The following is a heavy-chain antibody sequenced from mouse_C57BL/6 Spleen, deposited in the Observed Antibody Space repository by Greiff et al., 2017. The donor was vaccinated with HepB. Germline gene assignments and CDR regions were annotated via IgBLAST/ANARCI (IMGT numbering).Heavy chain of an antibody. D-gene: IGHD2-4*01. CDR3: ARSDMITTPY. CDR2: INPSSGYT. V-gene: IGHV1-4*01. CDR1: GYTFTSYT. J-gene: IGHJ3*01. Sequence: VKLQESGAELARPGASVKMSCKASGYTFTSYTMHWVKQRPGQGLEWIGYINPSSGYTKYKQKFKDKATLTADKSSSTAYMQLSSLTSEDSAVYYCARSDMITTPYWGQGTLVTVSA.